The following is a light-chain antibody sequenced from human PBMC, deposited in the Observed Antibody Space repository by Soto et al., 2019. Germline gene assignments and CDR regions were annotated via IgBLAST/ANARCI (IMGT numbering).Light chain of an antibody. V-gene: IGKV3-20*01. Sequence: EIVLTQSPGTLSLSPGERATLSCRASQSVSSTYLAWYQQKPGQAPRLLIFGASSRATGIPDRFSGSGSGTDFTLTISRLEPEDFAVYYCQQYVRSPYTFGPGTKFDIK. J-gene: IGKJ3*01. CDR3: QQYVRSPYT. CDR2: GAS. CDR1: QSVSSTY.